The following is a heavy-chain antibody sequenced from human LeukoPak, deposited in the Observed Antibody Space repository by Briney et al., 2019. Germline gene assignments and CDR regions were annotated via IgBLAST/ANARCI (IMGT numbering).Heavy chain of an antibody. J-gene: IGHJ4*02. CDR3: VQDSYAISNGGSTFAS. CDR1: GVVFEDYA. CDR2: VTWNNGDV. Sequence: SGGSLRLSCAVSGVVFEDYAMHWVRQVPGKGLEWVSSVTWNNGDVAYADFVKGRFSISRDNAQNSLYLQMNSLRSEDTAVYFCVQDSYAISNGGSTFASWGQGTLVTVSS. D-gene: IGHD2-8*01. V-gene: IGHV3-9*01.